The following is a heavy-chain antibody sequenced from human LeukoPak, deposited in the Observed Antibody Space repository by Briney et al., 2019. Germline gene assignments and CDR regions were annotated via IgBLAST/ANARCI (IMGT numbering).Heavy chain of an antibody. J-gene: IGHJ4*02. D-gene: IGHD3-3*01. CDR3: TSGLYYDSWSDLFDY. Sequence: GGSMRLSCTASGFTFGDYAMSWVRQAPGKGPEWVGFVRRKANGGTTEYAASVKGRFTISRDDSKSIAYLQMSSLKTEDTAVYYCTSGLYYDSWSDLFDYWGQGTLVTVSS. CDR2: VRRKANGGTT. CDR1: GFTFGDYA. V-gene: IGHV3-49*04.